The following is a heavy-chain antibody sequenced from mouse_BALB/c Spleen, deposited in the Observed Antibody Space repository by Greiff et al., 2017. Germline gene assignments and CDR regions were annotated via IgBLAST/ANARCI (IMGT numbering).Heavy chain of an antibody. Sequence: EVKLVESGAELVRSGASVKLSCTASGFNIKDYYMHWVKQRPEQGLEWIGWIDPENGDTEYAPKFQGKATMTADTSSNTAYLQLSSLTSEDTAVYYCNGGLLRMDYWGQGTSVTVSS. V-gene: IGHV14-4*02. CDR1: GFNIKDYY. J-gene: IGHJ4*01. D-gene: IGHD2-3*01. CDR2: IDPENGDT. CDR3: NGGLLRMDY.